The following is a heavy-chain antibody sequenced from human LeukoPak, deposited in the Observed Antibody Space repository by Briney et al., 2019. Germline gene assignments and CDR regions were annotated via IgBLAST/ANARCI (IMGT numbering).Heavy chain of an antibody. V-gene: IGHV3-30*03. CDR2: ISYDGSNK. CDR3: ATSVVVAANPNY. D-gene: IGHD2-15*01. J-gene: IGHJ4*02. Sequence: GGSLRLSCAASGFTFSSYGMHWVRQAPGKGLEWVAVISYDGSNKYYADSVKSRFTISRDNSKNTLYLQMNSLRAEDTAVYYCATSVVVAANPNYWGQGTLVTVSS. CDR1: GFTFSSYG.